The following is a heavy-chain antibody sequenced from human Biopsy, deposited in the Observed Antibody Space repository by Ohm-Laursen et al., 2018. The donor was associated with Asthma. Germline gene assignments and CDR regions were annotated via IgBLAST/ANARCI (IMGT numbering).Heavy chain of an antibody. J-gene: IGHJ6*02. CDR3: ARCQVGYSSGWSLLLKKIYYSGMDV. CDR2: IMTVFGTT. CDR1: GGTFSNFA. V-gene: IGHV1-69*01. Sequence: SSVKVSCKAPGGTFSNFAISWVRQAPGQGLEWLGGIMTVFGTTNYAQKFQGRVIITADESTSTAYMEVTSLRSEGTAIYYCARCQVGYSSGWSLLLKKIYYSGMDVWGQGTAVTVSS. D-gene: IGHD6-19*01.